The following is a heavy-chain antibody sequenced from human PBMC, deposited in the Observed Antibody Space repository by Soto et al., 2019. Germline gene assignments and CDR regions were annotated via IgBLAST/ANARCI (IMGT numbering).Heavy chain of an antibody. Sequence: DVQLVESGGGLVQPGRSLRLSCAASGFTFDDYAMHWVRQAPGKGLEWVSGISWNSGSIGYADSVKGRFTISRDNAKNSLYLQMNSLRAEDTALYYCAKGPFGELDYWGQGTLVTVSS. CDR2: ISWNSGSI. CDR1: GFTFDDYA. J-gene: IGHJ4*02. CDR3: AKGPFGELDY. D-gene: IGHD3-10*01. V-gene: IGHV3-9*01.